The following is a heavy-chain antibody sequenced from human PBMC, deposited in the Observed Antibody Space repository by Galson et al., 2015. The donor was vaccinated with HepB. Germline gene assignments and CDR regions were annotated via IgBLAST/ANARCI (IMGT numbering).Heavy chain of an antibody. CDR3: ARVALIAAAGTVWFDP. CDR1: GDSVSSNRAA. J-gene: IGHJ5*02. Sequence: CAISGDSVSSNRAAWNWIRQSPSRGLEWLGRTYYRSKRYNDYAVSVKSRITINPDTSKNQFSLQLNSVTPEDTAVYYCARVALIAAAGTVWFDPWGQGTLVTVSS. V-gene: IGHV6-1*01. CDR2: TYYRSKRYN. D-gene: IGHD6-13*01.